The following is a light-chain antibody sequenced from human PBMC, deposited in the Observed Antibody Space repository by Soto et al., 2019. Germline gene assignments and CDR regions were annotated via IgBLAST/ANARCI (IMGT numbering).Light chain of an antibody. CDR2: SAS. CDR3: QQMNSYPRT. J-gene: IGKJ3*01. Sequence: IQLTQSPSSLSASVGDRVTITCRASQGISTYLAWYQQKPRKAPKLLIYSASTLQIGVPSRFSGSGSGTEFTLTISSLQPEDFATYYCQQMNSYPRTFGPGTKVDCK. CDR1: QGISTY. V-gene: IGKV1-9*01.